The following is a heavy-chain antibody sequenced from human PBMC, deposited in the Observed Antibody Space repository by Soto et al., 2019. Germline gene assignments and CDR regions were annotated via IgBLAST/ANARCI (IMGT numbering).Heavy chain of an antibody. CDR2: INHSGST. CDR1: GGSFSGYY. J-gene: IGHJ6*02. CDR3: ARVAAAVNV. D-gene: IGHD6-13*01. Sequence: PSETLSLTCAVSGGSFSGYYWSWIRQPPGKGLEWIGEINHSGSTNYNPSLKSRVTISVDTSKNQFSLKLSSVTAADTAVYYCARVAAAVNVWGQGTTVTVSS. V-gene: IGHV4-34*01.